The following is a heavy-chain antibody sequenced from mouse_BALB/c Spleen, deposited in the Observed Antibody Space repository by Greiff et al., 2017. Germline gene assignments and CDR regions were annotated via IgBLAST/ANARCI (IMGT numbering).Heavy chain of an antibody. CDR1: GFNIKDYY. D-gene: IGHD2-4*01. CDR3: NAWFNDYVVAY. Sequence: EVKLMESGAELVRSGASVKLSCTASGFNIKDYYMHWVKQRPEQGLEWIGWIDPENGDTEYAPKFQGKATMTADTSSNTAYLQLSSLTSEDTAVYYCNAWFNDYVVAYWGQGTLVTVSA. J-gene: IGHJ3*01. V-gene: IGHV14-4*02. CDR2: IDPENGDT.